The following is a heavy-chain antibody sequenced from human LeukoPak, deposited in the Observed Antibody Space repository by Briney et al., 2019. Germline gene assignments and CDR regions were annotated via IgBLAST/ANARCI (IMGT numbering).Heavy chain of an antibody. CDR2: ISWNSGSI. CDR1: GFTFGDYA. CDR3: AKDSGGEVYYGMDV. J-gene: IGHJ6*02. V-gene: IGHV3-9*01. D-gene: IGHD3-10*01. Sequence: PGESLRLSCAASGFTFGDYAMHWGRQAPGKGLGLVSGISWNSGSIGYADYVKRRFTISRDNAKNSPYLQMNSLRAEDTALYYCAKDSGGEVYYGMDVWGQGTTVTVSS.